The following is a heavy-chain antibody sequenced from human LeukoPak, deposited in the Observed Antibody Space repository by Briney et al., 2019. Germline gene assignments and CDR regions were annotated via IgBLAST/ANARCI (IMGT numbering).Heavy chain of an antibody. J-gene: IGHJ3*01. Sequence: PSQTLSLTCTVSGGSISSGSYYWSWIRQPAGKGLEWIGRIYTSGSTNYNPSLKSRVSVSVDTSKNQFSLKLSSVTAADTAVYYCARSGAILEWLFPQWGQGTMVTVSS. D-gene: IGHD3-3*01. CDR1: GGSISSGSYY. CDR2: IYTSGST. V-gene: IGHV4-61*02. CDR3: ARSGAILEWLFPQ.